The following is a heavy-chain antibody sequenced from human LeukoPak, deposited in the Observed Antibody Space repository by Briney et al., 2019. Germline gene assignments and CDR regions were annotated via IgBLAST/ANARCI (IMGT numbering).Heavy chain of an antibody. V-gene: IGHV3-48*03. CDR2: IGSSGSTK. CDR3: ALLAVASDFDY. Sequence: GGSLRLSCAVSGFPFSFYEVNWVRQAPGQGLEWVSNIGSSGSTKYYADSVKGRFSISRDNAKSSLYLHMNSLRVEDMAVYYCALLAVASDFDYWGQGALVTVSS. D-gene: IGHD6-19*01. CDR1: GFPFSFYE. J-gene: IGHJ4*02.